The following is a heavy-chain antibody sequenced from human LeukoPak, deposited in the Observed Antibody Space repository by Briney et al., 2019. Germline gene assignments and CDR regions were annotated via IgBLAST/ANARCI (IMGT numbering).Heavy chain of an antibody. Sequence: GGSLRLSCAASGFTFSSERLNWVRQAPGKGLEWVSAISGSGGSTYCADSVKGRFTISRDNSKNTLYLQMNSLRAEDTAVYYCAKDLHDRAFDYWGQGTLVTVSS. J-gene: IGHJ4*02. V-gene: IGHV3-23*01. CDR3: AKDLHDRAFDY. D-gene: IGHD1-1*01. CDR1: GFTFSSER. CDR2: ISGSGGST.